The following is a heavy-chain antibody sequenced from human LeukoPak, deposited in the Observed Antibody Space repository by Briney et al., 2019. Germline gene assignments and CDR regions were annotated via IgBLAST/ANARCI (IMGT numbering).Heavy chain of an antibody. D-gene: IGHD6-19*01. CDR3: AKQVIRSSAWYD. V-gene: IGHV3-23*01. J-gene: IGHJ4*02. CDR1: GFTFSSYA. Sequence: QPGGSLRLSCAASGFTFSSYAMSWVRQAPGQGLEWVSAISDSGGNTYYADSVKGRFTISRDNSKNTLYLQMNSLRAEDTAVYYCAKQVIRSSAWYDWGQGTLVTVSS. CDR2: ISDSGGNT.